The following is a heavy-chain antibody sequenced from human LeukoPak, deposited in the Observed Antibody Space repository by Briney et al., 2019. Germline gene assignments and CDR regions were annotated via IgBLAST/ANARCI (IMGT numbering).Heavy chain of an antibody. J-gene: IGHJ5*02. CDR3: GREKDNWFDL. V-gene: IGHV3-48*03. CDR1: GFTFSSYE. CDR2: ISSSGSTI. Sequence: PGGSLRLSCAASGFTFSSYEMNWVRQAPGKGLEWVSYISSSGSTIHYADSVEGRFTISRDNPKNSLYLQMNSLRAEDTAVYYCGREKDNWFDLWGQGTLVTVSS.